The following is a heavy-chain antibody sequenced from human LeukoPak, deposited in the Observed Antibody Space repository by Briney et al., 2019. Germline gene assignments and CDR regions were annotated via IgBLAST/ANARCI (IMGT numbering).Heavy chain of an antibody. CDR1: GYTFTRYD. CDR2: MNPNSGNT. V-gene: IGHV1-8*03. Sequence: ASVKVSCKASGYTFTRYDINWVRQATGQGLEWMGWMNPNSGNTGYAQKFQGRVTITRNTSISTAYMELSSLRSVDTAVYYCARGFVDFWSGSPYYYYMDVWGKGTTVTVSS. J-gene: IGHJ6*03. CDR3: ARGFVDFWSGSPYYYYMDV. D-gene: IGHD3-3*01.